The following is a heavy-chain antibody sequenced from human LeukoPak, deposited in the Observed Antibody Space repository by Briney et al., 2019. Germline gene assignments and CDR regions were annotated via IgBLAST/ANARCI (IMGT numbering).Heavy chain of an antibody. D-gene: IGHD1-1*01. J-gene: IGHJ4*02. CDR1: GYTFTGYY. CDR2: INPNSGGT. V-gene: IGHV1-2*02. CDR3: ARAPRITWNGFDY. Sequence: ASVKVSCKASGYTFTGYYMHWVRQAPGQGLEWMGWINPNSGGTNYAQKFQGRVTMTRDTSIRTAYMELSRLRSDDTAVYYRARAPRITWNGFDYWGQGTLVTVSS.